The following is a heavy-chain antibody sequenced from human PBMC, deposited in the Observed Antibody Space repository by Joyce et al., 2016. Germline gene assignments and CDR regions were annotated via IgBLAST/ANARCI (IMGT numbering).Heavy chain of an antibody. J-gene: IGHJ1*01. CDR1: GGSLSGYY. D-gene: IGHD3-10*01. V-gene: IGHV4-34*01. CDR2: VNDRGRT. Sequence: QVQLQEWGAGLLKPSETLSLTCAVYGGSLSGYYWSWIRQAPGMGLEWIGEVNDRGRTNYTPSLKSRATTPMETAKNRFSLRLTTVTAADTAVYFCARARRGIILARGEMGEYLQHWGRGTVVIVSS. CDR3: ARARRGIILARGEMGEYLQH.